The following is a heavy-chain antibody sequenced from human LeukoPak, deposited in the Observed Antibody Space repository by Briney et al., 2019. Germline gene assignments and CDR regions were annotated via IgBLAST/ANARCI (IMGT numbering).Heavy chain of an antibody. V-gene: IGHV1-69*01. CDR1: GGTFSSYA. D-gene: IGHD2-2*01. J-gene: IGHJ6*02. CDR2: IIPIFGTA. Sequence: GASVKVSCKASGGTFSSYAISWVRQAPGQGLEWMGGIIPIFGTANYAQKLQGRVTITADESTSTAYMELSSLRSEDTAVYYCASSMYYCSSTSCHTGGDYYYYGMDVWGQGTTVTVSS. CDR3: ASSMYYCSSTSCHTGGDYYYYGMDV.